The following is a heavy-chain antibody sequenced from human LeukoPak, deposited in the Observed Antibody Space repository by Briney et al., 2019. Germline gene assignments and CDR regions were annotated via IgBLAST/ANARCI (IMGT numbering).Heavy chain of an antibody. D-gene: IGHD3-3*01. V-gene: IGHV4-61*01. Sequence: KPSETLSLTCTDSGGSVTSGSHYWTWIRQPPGKGLEWLGYIYYSGSASYNPSLKSRVTISIDTSKNQFSLKLTSLTAADTAVYYCAREGGFYPPLDYSGQGTLVTVSS. CDR3: AREGGFYPPLDY. J-gene: IGHJ4*02. CDR1: GGSVTSGSHY. CDR2: IYYSGSA.